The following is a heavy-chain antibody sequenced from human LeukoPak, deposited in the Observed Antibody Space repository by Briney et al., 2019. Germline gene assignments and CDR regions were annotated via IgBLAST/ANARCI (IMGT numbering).Heavy chain of an antibody. CDR2: INKDGNGR. Sequence: PGGSLRLSCAASGFPFSSSWMTWVRQAPGKGLQWVAHINKDGNGRYYVDSVKGRFTISRDNAKNSLYLQMNSLRAEDTAVYYCARDLSPFDYWGQGTLVTVSS. J-gene: IGHJ4*02. V-gene: IGHV3-7*01. CDR3: ARDLSPFDY. CDR1: GFPFSSSW. D-gene: IGHD3-16*02.